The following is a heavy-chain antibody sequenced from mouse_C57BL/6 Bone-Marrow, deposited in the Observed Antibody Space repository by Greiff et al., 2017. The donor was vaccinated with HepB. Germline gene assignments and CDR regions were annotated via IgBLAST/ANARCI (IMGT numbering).Heavy chain of an antibody. CDR2: IDPANGNT. CDR1: GFNIKNTY. D-gene: IGHD2-5*01. V-gene: IGHV14-3*01. Sequence: EVQLQQSVAELVRPGASVKLSCTASGFNIKNTYMHWVKQRPEQGLEWIGRIDPANGNTNYAPKFQGKATITADTSSNTAYLHLTSLTSEDTAIYYCARYSNYVWYFDVWGTGTTVTVSS. J-gene: IGHJ1*03. CDR3: ARYSNYVWYFDV.